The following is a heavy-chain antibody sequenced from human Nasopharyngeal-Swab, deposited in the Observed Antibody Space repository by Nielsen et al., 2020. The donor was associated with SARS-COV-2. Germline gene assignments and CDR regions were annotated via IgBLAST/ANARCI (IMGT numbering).Heavy chain of an antibody. Sequence: VRQAPGKGLEWVAVISYDGSNKYYADSVKGRFTISRDNSKNTLYLQMNSLRAEDTAVYYCAKDRGNSGYYYGMDVWGQGTTVTVSS. D-gene: IGHD3-10*01. CDR3: AKDRGNSGYYYGMDV. J-gene: IGHJ6*02. V-gene: IGHV3-30*18. CDR2: ISYDGSNK.